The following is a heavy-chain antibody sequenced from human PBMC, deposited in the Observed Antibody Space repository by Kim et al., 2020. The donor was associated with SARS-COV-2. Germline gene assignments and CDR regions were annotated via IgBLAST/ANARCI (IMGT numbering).Heavy chain of an antibody. V-gene: IGHV2-5*01. D-gene: IGHD6-13*01. CDR3: AHRAAAYDAFDI. Sequence: RYNPSLKSRLTITKDTSKNQVVLTMTNMDPVDTATYYCAHRAAAYDAFDIWGQGTMVTVSS. J-gene: IGHJ3*02.